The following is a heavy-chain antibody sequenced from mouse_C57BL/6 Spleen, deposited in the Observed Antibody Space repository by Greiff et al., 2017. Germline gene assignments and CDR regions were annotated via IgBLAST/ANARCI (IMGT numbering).Heavy chain of an antibody. CDR2: IDPETGGT. V-gene: IGHV1-15*01. D-gene: IGHD2-5*01. CDR1: GYTFTDYE. CDR3: TRSGDSDYDY. Sequence: VQLQQSGAELVRPGASVTLSCKASGYTFTDYEMHWVKQTPVHGLEWIGAIDPETGGTAYNQKFKGKAILTADKSSSTAYMELRSLTSEDSAFYYCTRSGDSDYDYWGQGTTLTVSS. J-gene: IGHJ2*01.